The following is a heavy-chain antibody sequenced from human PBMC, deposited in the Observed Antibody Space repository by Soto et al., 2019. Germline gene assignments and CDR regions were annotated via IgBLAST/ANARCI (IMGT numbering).Heavy chain of an antibody. D-gene: IGHD2-2*01. V-gene: IGHV1-2*02. CDR3: ARERYQVISDGMDV. CDR1: GYTFTGYY. Sequence: ASVKVSCKASGYTFTGYYIHWVREAPGQGLEWMGWINPQTGGTSYAQKFQGRVTLSRDTSIDTAYLELSRLRFDDAAVYFCARERYQVISDGMDVWGQGTTVTVSS. CDR2: INPQTGGT. J-gene: IGHJ6*02.